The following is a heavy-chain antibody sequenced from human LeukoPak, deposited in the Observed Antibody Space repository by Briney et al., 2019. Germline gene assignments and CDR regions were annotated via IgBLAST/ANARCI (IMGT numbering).Heavy chain of an antibody. D-gene: IGHD2-8*02. CDR2: ISAYNGNT. J-gene: IGHJ4*02. V-gene: IGHV1-18*01. Sequence: ASVKVSCKASGYTFTSYGISWVRQAPGQGLEWMGWISAYNGNTNYAQKLQGSVTMTTDTSTSTAYMELRSLRSDDTAVYYCARTLGVYAIPPYFDYWGQGTLVTVSS. CDR1: GYTFTSYG. CDR3: ARTLGVYAIPPYFDY.